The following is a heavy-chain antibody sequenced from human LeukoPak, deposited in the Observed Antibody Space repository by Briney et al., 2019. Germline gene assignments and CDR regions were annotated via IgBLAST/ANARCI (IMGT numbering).Heavy chain of an antibody. CDR1: GFTFSMYW. CDR2: IKQDGSEK. CDR3: ARDTPLREVEPADGGNYHSYYGMDV. J-gene: IGHJ6*02. V-gene: IGHV3-7*01. Sequence: VQPGGSLRLSCAASGFTFSMYWMNWVRQSPGKGLEWVADIKQDGSEKYYVDSVKGRFTISRDNAKNSLYLQMDSLRGEDTAVYYCARDTPLREVEPADGGNYHSYYGMDVWGQGTTVTVSS. D-gene: IGHD2-2*01.